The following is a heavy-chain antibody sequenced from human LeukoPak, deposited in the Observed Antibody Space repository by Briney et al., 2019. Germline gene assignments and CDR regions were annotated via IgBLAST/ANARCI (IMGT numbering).Heavy chain of an antibody. V-gene: IGHV3-21*01. D-gene: IGHD2-21*02. CDR1: GFTFSSYS. CDR2: ISCSSSYI. Sequence: GGSLRLFCAASGFTFSSYSMNWVRQARGKGLEWFSSISCSSSYIFYAVSVKGRFTISRDNAKNSLYLQMNSLRAEDTAVYYCARVGKGAYCGGDCYNKHWGQGTLVTVSS. J-gene: IGHJ1*01. CDR3: ARVGKGAYCGGDCYNKH.